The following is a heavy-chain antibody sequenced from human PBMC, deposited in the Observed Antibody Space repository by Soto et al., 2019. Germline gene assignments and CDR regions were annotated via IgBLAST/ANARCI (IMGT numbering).Heavy chain of an antibody. D-gene: IGHD6-19*01. Sequence: GGSLRLSCAASGFTFSSYAMSWVRQAPGKGLEWVSAISGSGGSTYYADSVKGRFTISRDNSKNTLYLQMNSLRAEDTAVYYCAKGVYSSGWFHDAFDIWGQGTMVTVSS. CDR1: GFTFSSYA. CDR3: AKGVYSSGWFHDAFDI. CDR2: ISGSGGST. J-gene: IGHJ3*02. V-gene: IGHV3-23*01.